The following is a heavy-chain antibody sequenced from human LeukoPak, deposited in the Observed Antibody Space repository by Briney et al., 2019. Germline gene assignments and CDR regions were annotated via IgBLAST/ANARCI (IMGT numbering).Heavy chain of an antibody. J-gene: IGHJ3*02. V-gene: IGHV3-21*01. CDR3: ARDRIAAAGTRNAFDI. Sequence: GGSLRLSCAASGFTFSSYSMNWVRQAPGKGLEWVSSISSSSSYIYYADSVKGRFTISRDNAKNSLYLQMNSLRAGDTAVYYCARDRIAAAGTRNAFDIWGQGTMVTVSS. CDR1: GFTFSSYS. D-gene: IGHD6-13*01. CDR2: ISSSSSYI.